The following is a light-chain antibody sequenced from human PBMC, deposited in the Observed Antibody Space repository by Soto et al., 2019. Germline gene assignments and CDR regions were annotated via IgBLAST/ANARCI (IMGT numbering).Light chain of an antibody. CDR3: QQYNNWPLT. V-gene: IGKV3-15*01. Sequence: IVFTHSPVTLSLSPWEIATLSCRASQSVSSNLAWYQQKPGQAPRLLIYVASTRATGIPARFSGSGSGTEFTLTISSLQSEDFAVYYCQQYNNWPLTFGGGTKVDIK. CDR2: VAS. J-gene: IGKJ4*01. CDR1: QSVSSN.